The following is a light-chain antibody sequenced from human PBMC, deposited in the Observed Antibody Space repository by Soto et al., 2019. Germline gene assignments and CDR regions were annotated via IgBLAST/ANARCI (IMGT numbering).Light chain of an antibody. CDR3: QQSHIYACT. J-gene: IGKJ1*01. V-gene: IGKV1-5*03. Sequence: DIQMTQSPSTLSASVGDRVTITSRASQTIDSWLAWYQQRPGKPPNLLIYKSSTLASGVPSRFGGIGSGTDLSLSINSLQHDDFAPYYGQQSHIYACTIGQGTKVEIK. CDR1: QTIDSW. CDR2: KSS.